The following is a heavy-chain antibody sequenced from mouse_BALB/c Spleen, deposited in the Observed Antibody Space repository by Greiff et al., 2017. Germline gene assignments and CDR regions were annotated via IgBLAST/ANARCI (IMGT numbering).Heavy chain of an antibody. CDR3: ARTAGTVAY. CDR1: GFNIKDYY. D-gene: IGHD3-3*01. J-gene: IGHJ3*01. V-gene: IGHV14-1*02. CDR2: IDPENGNT. Sequence: VQLQQSGAELVRPGALVKLSCKASGFNIKDYYMHWVKQRPEQGLEWIGWIDPENGNTIYDPKFQGKASITADTSSNTAYLQLSSLTSEDTAVYYCARTAGTVAYWGQGTLGTVSA.